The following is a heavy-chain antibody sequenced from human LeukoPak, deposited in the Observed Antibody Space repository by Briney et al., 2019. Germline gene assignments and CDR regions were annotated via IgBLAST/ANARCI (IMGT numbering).Heavy chain of an antibody. J-gene: IGHJ3*02. CDR2: IIPIFGTA. V-gene: IGHV1-69*01. Sequence: ASVKVSCKASGGTFSSYAISWVRQAPGQGLEWMGGIIPIFGTANYAQKFQGRVTITADESTSTAYMELRSLRSDDTAVYYCARVYRKYSSGWYSAFDIWGQGTMVTVSS. D-gene: IGHD6-19*01. CDR3: ARVYRKYSSGWYSAFDI. CDR1: GGTFSSYA.